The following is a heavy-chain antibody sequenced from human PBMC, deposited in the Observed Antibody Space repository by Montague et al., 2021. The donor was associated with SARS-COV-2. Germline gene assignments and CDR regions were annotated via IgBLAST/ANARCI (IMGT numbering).Heavy chain of an antibody. Sequence: SETLSLTCTVSGGSIRTSSYYWGWIRQPPGKGLDWIGSIYYSGSTYYNPSLKGRVTISVDTSKNQFSLKLSSVTAADTAVYYCAMRGGALDAFDIWGQGTMVIVSS. CDR1: GGSIRTSSYY. CDR2: IYYSGST. CDR3: AMRGGALDAFDI. D-gene: IGHD4-17*01. J-gene: IGHJ3*02. V-gene: IGHV4-39*01.